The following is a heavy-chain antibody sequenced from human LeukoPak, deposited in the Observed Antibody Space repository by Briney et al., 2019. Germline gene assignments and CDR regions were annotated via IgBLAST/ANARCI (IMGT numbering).Heavy chain of an antibody. D-gene: IGHD4-11*01. V-gene: IGHV4-59*01. Sequence: SETLSLTCTVSGGSNSSYYWSWIRQPPGKGLEWIGYIYYSGSTNYNPSLKSRVTISVDTSKNQFSLKLSSVTAADTAVYYCAREISTVTTSWFDPWGQGTLVTVSS. CDR1: GGSNSSYY. CDR2: IYYSGST. J-gene: IGHJ5*02. CDR3: AREISTVTTSWFDP.